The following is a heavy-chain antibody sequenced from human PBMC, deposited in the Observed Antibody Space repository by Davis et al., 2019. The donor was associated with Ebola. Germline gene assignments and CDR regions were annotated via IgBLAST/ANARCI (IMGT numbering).Heavy chain of an antibody. CDR2: IWYDGSNK. D-gene: IGHD2-15*01. J-gene: IGHJ4*02. V-gene: IGHV3-33*08. CDR1: GFTFSSYG. Sequence: GESLKISCAASGFTFSSYGMHWVRQAPGKGLEWVAVIWYDGSNKYYADSVKGRFTISRDNSKNTLYLQMNSLRAEDTAVYYCARDPEWWSPVGGGFDYWGQGTLVTVSS. CDR3: ARDPEWWSPVGGGFDY.